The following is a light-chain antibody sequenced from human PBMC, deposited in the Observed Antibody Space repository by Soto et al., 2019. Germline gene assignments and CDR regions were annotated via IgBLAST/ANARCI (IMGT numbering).Light chain of an antibody. CDR2: EVN. J-gene: IGLJ1*01. V-gene: IGLV2-8*01. CDR3: SSYAGSNNYV. Sequence: QSALTQPPSASGSPGQSVTISCTGTSSDVGSYNSVSWYQQHAGKAPKLMIFEVNKRPSGVPDRFYGSKSGNTASLTVSGLQAADEADYYCSSYAGSNNYVFGTGTKLIVL. CDR1: SSDVGSYNS.